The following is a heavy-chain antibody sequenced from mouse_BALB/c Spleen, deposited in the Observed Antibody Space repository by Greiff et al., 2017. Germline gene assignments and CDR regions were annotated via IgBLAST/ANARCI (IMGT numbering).Heavy chain of an antibody. D-gene: IGHD2-3*01. CDR3: ARRDGYYKYAMDY. CDR1: GFTFSDYY. Sequence: EVQLVESGGGLVKPGGSLKLSCAASGFTFSDYYMYWVRQTPEKRLEWVATISDGGSYTYYPDSVKGRFTISRDNAKNNLYLQMSSLKSEDTAMYYCARRDGYYKYAMDYWGQGTSVTVSS. CDR2: ISDGGSYT. V-gene: IGHV5-4*02. J-gene: IGHJ4*01.